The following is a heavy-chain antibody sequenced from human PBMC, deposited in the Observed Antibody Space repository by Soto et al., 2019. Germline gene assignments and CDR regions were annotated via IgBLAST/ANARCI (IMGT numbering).Heavy chain of an antibody. CDR3: AIAYGSGSLYYYYYGVDV. J-gene: IGHJ6*02. Sequence: GESLKISCNGSGYSFTIYWIGWVRQVPGKGLEWMGIIYPGDSDTRYSPSFQGQVTISADKSISTAYLQWSSLKASDTAMYYCAIAYGSGSLYYYYYGVDVWGQGTTVTVSS. CDR1: GYSFTIYW. CDR2: IYPGDSDT. D-gene: IGHD3-10*01. V-gene: IGHV5-51*01.